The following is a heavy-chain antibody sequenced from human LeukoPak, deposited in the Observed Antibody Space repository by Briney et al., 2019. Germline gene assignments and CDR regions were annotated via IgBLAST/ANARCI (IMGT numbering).Heavy chain of an antibody. Sequence: GGSLRLSCAVSGFTFSSYWMHWVRQAPGRGLVWVSRVNSDGYSTSYADSVKGRFTISRDNSKNTLYLQMNSLRAEDTAVYYCAKLGTSGSYYADYWGQGTLVTVSS. J-gene: IGHJ4*02. D-gene: IGHD1-26*01. CDR2: VNSDGYST. V-gene: IGHV3-74*01. CDR1: GFTFSSYW. CDR3: AKLGTSGSYYADY.